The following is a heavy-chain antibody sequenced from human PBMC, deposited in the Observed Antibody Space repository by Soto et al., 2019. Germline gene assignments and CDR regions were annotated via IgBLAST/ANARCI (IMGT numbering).Heavy chain of an antibody. J-gene: IGHJ3*02. Sequence: QVQLQESGPGLVKPSQTLSLNCTVSGGSISSGGYFWSWIRQHPGKGLEWIGDINYSGSTSSNTSLKCRVTISVDTSKNQFSLKLSSVTAADTAVYYCARDILLWFGELPPRAHDAFDIWGQGTMVTVSS. CDR1: GGSISSGGYF. CDR2: INYSGST. D-gene: IGHD3-10*01. V-gene: IGHV4-31*03. CDR3: ARDILLWFGELPPRAHDAFDI.